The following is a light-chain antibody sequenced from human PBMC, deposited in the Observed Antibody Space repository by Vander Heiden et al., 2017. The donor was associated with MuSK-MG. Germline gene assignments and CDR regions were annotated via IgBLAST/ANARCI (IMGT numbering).Light chain of an antibody. V-gene: IGKV3-11*01. CDR3: QQRSNWPLT. J-gene: IGKJ4*01. CDR2: DAS. CDR1: QSVSRY. Sequence: IVLTQSPATLSLSPGERATLSCRASQSVSRYLAWYQQKPGQAPSLLIYDASNRATGIPARFSGSGSGTDFTLTISSLEPEDSAIYYCQQRSNWPLTFGGGTKVXI.